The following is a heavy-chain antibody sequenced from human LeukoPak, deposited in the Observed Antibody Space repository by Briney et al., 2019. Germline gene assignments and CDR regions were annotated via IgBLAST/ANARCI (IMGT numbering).Heavy chain of an antibody. CDR2: INPNSGGT. CDR3: AKAVDWGSYYYFDY. V-gene: IGHV1-2*02. Sequence: GASVKVSCKASGYTFTGYYMHWVRQAPGQGLEWMGWINPNSGGTNYAQKFQGRVTMTRDTSISTAYMELSRLRSDDTAVYYCAKAVDWGSYYYFDYWGQGTLVTVSS. D-gene: IGHD1-26*01. J-gene: IGHJ4*02. CDR1: GYTFTGYY.